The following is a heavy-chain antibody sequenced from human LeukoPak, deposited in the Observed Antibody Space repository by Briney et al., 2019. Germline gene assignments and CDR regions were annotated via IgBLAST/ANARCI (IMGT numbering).Heavy chain of an antibody. D-gene: IGHD6-19*01. CDR1: GGSFSGYY. Sequence: KTSETLSLTCAVYGGSFSGYYWSWIRQPPGKGLEWIGYIYYSGSTNYNPSLKSRVTISVDTSKNQFSLKLSSVTAADTAVYYCAGYSSGWYDAFDIWGQGTMVTVSS. V-gene: IGHV4-59*08. CDR3: AGYSSGWYDAFDI. CDR2: IYYSGST. J-gene: IGHJ3*02.